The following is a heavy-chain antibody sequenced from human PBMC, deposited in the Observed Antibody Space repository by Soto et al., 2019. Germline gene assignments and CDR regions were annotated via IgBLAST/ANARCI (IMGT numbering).Heavy chain of an antibody. J-gene: IGHJ4*02. Sequence: ASVKVSCKASGYTFTSYDINCVRQATGQGLEWMGWMNTNSGNTGYQKKLQGRVTMNRNTSISKAYMELRSLRYEDKAVYSCARGSKGGWNGPYIDYWGQGTLVTVSS. V-gene: IGHV1-8*01. CDR2: MNTNSGNT. CDR1: GYTFTSYD. CDR3: ARGSKGGWNGPYIDY. D-gene: IGHD1-1*01.